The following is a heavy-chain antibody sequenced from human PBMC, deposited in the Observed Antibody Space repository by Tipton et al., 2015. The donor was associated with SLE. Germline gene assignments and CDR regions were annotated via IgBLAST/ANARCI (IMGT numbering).Heavy chain of an antibody. CDR1: GFTFRTYG. V-gene: IGHV3-30*02. D-gene: IGHD2-8*01. CDR2: IRFDGNVK. Sequence: QVQLVQSGGGVVQPGGSLRLSCAASGFTFRTYGMHWVRQAPGKGLEWVSFIRFDGNVKQYADSVRGRFTISRDNSKNTLSLQMDSLRPEDTSIYYCASILGNTNPSDFWGQRTLVTVSS. J-gene: IGHJ4*02. CDR3: ASILGNTNPSDF.